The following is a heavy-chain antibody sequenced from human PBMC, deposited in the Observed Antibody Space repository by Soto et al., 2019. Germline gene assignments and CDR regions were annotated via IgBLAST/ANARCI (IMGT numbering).Heavy chain of an antibody. Sequence: PSETLSLTCAVYGGSFSGYYWSWIRQPPGKGLEWIGEINHSGSTNYNPSLKSRVTISVDTSKNQFSLKLSSVTAADTAVYYCARGVIMITFGGVIVSTNWFDPCGQGTLVTVSS. CDR3: ARGVIMITFGGVIVSTNWFDP. CDR1: GGSFSGYY. D-gene: IGHD3-16*02. CDR2: INHSGST. V-gene: IGHV4-34*01. J-gene: IGHJ5*02.